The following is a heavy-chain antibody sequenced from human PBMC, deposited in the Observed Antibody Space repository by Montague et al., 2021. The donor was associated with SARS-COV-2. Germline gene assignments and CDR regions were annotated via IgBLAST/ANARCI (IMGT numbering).Heavy chain of an antibody. D-gene: IGHD3-16*01. Sequence: TLSLTCTVSGGSISSGSYSWSWIRQGPGKGLDWIGYIFYRGGTYYNPSLKSRVSMSVDTSKIQFSLNLTSVTAADTAVYYCARANYYVMTSKAYAMDVWGQGTTVTVSS. CDR2: IFYRGGT. CDR3: ARANYYVMTSKAYAMDV. V-gene: IGHV4-31*03. J-gene: IGHJ6*02. CDR1: GGSISSGSYS.